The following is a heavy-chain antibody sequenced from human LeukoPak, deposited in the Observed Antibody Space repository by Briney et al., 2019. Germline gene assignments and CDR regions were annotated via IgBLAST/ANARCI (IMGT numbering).Heavy chain of an antibody. J-gene: IGHJ1*01. D-gene: IGHD6-19*01. CDR3: ARFSVAGIAEYSQH. Sequence: GGSLRLSCAASGFTFSSYAMHWVRQAPGKGLEWVAVISYDGSSKYYADSVKGRFTISRDNSKNTLYLQMNSLRAEDTAVYYCARFSVAGIAEYSQHWGQGTLVTVSS. CDR1: GFTFSSYA. V-gene: IGHV3-30*04. CDR2: ISYDGSSK.